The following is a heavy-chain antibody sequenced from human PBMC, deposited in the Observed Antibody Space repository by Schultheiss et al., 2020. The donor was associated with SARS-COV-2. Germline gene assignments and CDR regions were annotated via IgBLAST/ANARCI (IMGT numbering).Heavy chain of an antibody. CDR3: ARDGWATVTTFYSSFNYYYYYGMDV. J-gene: IGHJ6*02. Sequence: SETLSLTCTVSGGSISSGGYYWSWIRQHPGKGLEWIGEINHSGSTNYNPSLKSRVTISVDTSKNQFSLKLSSVTAADTAVYYCARDGWATVTTFYSSFNYYYYYGMDVWGQGTTVTVSS. V-gene: IGHV4-31*03. CDR2: INHSGST. CDR1: GGSISSGGYY. D-gene: IGHD4-17*01.